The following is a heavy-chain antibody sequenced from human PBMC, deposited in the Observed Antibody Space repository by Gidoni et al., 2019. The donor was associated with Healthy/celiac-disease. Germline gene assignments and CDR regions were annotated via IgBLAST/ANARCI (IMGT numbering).Heavy chain of an antibody. Sequence: EVQLVESGGGLVKPGGSLRLSCAASGFTFSSYSMNWVRQAPGKGLEWVSSISSSSSYIYYADSVKGRFTISRDNAKNSLYLQMNSLRAEDTAVYYCARDSADTAMVPFDYWGQGTLVTVSS. J-gene: IGHJ4*02. V-gene: IGHV3-21*01. CDR2: ISSSSSYI. D-gene: IGHD5-18*01. CDR3: ARDSADTAMVPFDY. CDR1: GFTFSSYS.